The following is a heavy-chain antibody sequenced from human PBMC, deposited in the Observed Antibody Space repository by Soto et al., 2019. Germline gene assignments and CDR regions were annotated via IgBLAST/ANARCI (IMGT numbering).Heavy chain of an antibody. CDR3: ARAPPGQLLFTNWFDP. Sequence: PGGSLRLSCAASGFTFSDYYMSWIRQAPGKGLEWVSYISSSSSYTNYADSVKGRFTISRDNAKNSLYLQMNSLRAEDTAVYYCARAPPGQLLFTNWFDPWGQGTLVTVSS. V-gene: IGHV3-11*05. CDR2: ISSSSSYT. CDR1: GFTFSDYY. D-gene: IGHD2-2*01. J-gene: IGHJ5*02.